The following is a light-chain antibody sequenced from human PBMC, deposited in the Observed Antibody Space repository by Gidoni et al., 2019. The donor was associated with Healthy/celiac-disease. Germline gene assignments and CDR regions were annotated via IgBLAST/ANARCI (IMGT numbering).Light chain of an antibody. CDR3: QQYNSYPIT. CDR2: KAS. J-gene: IGKJ5*01. CDR1: QSINNW. V-gene: IGKV1-5*03. Sequence: DIQMTHSPSTLSASVGYSVTITCRASQSINNWLDWYQQKPVKAPKLLIYKASSLESGVPSRFSGSGSGTEFTLTISSLQPDEFATYYCQQYNSYPITFXQXTRLEIK.